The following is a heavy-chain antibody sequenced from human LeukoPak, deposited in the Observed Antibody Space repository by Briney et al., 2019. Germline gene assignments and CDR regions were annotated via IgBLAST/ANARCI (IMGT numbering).Heavy chain of an antibody. J-gene: IGHJ4*02. Sequence: SVKVSCKASGGTFSSYAISWVRQAPGQGLEWMGRIIPILGIANYAQKFQGRVTITADKSTSTAYMELSSLRSEDTAVYYCARGNYYYDSSGYFPVPDYWGQGTLVTVSS. CDR2: IIPILGIA. D-gene: IGHD3-22*01. CDR3: ARGNYYYDSSGYFPVPDY. CDR1: GGTFSSYA. V-gene: IGHV1-69*04.